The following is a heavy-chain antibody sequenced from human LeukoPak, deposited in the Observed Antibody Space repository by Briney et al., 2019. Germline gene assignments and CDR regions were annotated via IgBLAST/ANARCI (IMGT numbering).Heavy chain of an antibody. CDR1: GFTFSSYA. J-gene: IGHJ5*02. Sequence: GGSLRLSCAASGFTFSSYAMSWVRQAPGKGLEWVSAISGSAATTYYADSVKGRFTISRDNSKNTLYVQMDSLRGDDTAVYYCAKNGKYQLLGSWCDPWGQGTLVTVSS. V-gene: IGHV3-23*01. CDR3: AKNGKYQLLGSWCDP. CDR2: ISGSAATT. D-gene: IGHD2-2*01.